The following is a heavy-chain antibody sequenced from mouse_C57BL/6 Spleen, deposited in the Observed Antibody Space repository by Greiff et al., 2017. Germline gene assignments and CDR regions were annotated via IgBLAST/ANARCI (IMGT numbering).Heavy chain of an antibody. CDR3: ARRGGSSDDYAMDY. V-gene: IGHV1-55*01. CDR2: IYPGSGST. CDR1: GYTFTSYW. Sequence: QVQLQQPGAELVKPGASVKMSCKASGYTFTSYWITWVKQRPGQGLEWIGDIYPGSGSTNYNEKFKSKATLTVDTSSSTAYMQLSSLTSEDSAVYYGARRGGSSDDYAMDYWGQGTSVTVSS. D-gene: IGHD1-1*01. J-gene: IGHJ4*01.